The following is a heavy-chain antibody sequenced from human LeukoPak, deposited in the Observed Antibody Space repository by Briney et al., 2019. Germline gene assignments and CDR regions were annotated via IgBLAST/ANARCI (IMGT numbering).Heavy chain of an antibody. D-gene: IGHD1-26*01. V-gene: IGHV3-21*01. CDR1: GSTFSSYS. CDR2: ISSSSSYI. CDR3: ARVAQSDSGSYYDYYYYMDV. Sequence: GGSLRLSCAASGSTFSSYSMNWVRQAPGKGLEWVSSISSSSSYIYYADSVEGRFTISRDNAKNSLYLQMNSLRAEDTAVYYCARVAQSDSGSYYDYYYYMDVWGKGTTVTVSS. J-gene: IGHJ6*03.